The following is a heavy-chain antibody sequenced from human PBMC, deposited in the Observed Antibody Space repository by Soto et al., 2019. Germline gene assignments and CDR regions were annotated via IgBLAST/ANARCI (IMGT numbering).Heavy chain of an antibody. J-gene: IGHJ4*02. V-gene: IGHV3-21*01. CDR3: ARDSPAFGSDFWSGYLQLFDY. CDR1: GFTFSSYS. Sequence: PGGSLRLSCAASGFTFSSYSMNWVRQAPGKGLEWVSSISSCSSYIYYADSVKGRFTISRDNAKNSLYLQMNSLRAEDTAVYYCARDSPAFGSDFWSGYLQLFDYWGQGTLVTVSS. D-gene: IGHD3-3*01. CDR2: ISSCSSYI.